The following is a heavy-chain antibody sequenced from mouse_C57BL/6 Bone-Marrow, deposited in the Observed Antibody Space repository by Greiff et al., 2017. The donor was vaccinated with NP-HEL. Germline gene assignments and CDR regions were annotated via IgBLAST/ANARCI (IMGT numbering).Heavy chain of an antibody. CDR2: IYPRSGNT. CDR3: ARSGGYYYFDY. J-gene: IGHJ2*01. CDR1: GYTFTSYG. Sequence: LVESGPELARPGASVKLSCKASGYTFTSYGISWVKQRTGQGLEWIGEIYPRSGNTYYNEKFKGKATLTADKSSSTAYMELRSLTSEDSAVYFCARSGGYYYFDYWGQGTTLTVSS. V-gene: IGHV1-81*01. D-gene: IGHD1-1*01.